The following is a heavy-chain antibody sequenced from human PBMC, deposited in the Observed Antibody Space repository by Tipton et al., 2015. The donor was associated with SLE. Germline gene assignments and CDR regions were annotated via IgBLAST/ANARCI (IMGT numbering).Heavy chain of an antibody. Sequence: TLSLTCFVSGASVRSTSYHWGWIRQPPGKGLEWIGNIYYDGTAYSTPSLESRVSISVDTSKNQVSLRLASVTAADTAVYYCATARLQRDGWYPWDFWGQGTLVTV. V-gene: IGHV4-39*07. CDR2: IYYDGTA. CDR1: GASVRSTSYH. CDR3: ATARLQRDGWYPWDF. J-gene: IGHJ4*02. D-gene: IGHD6-19*01.